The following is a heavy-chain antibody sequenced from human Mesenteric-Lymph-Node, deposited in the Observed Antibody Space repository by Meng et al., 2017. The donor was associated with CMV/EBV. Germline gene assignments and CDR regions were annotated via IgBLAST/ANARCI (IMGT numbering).Heavy chain of an antibody. J-gene: IGHJ6*02. CDR3: ARDKRVRYYYDSSGYSYGVYYGMDV. CDR1: GFTFSSYG. V-gene: IGHV3-30*02. D-gene: IGHD3-22*01. Sequence: GGSLRLSCAASGFTFSSYGMHWVRQAPGKGLEWVAFIQYDGSNKYYPGSVKGRFTISRDNAKNTLYLQMNSLRAEDTAVYYCARDKRVRYYYDSSGYSYGVYYGMDVWGQGTTVTVSS. CDR2: IQYDGSNK.